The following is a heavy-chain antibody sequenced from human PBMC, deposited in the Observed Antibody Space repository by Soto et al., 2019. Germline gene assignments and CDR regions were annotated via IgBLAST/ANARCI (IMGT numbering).Heavy chain of an antibody. J-gene: IGHJ6*04. CDR1: EFSFNTVS. Sequence: GGSLRLSCAPSEFSFNTVSITWVRQPPGPILEWDSTISTSGDGTYYTDSVKGRFTISRDNSKNTLYLQMDSLRAEDTVVYYCAKDRPSSSSSKMDVWGKGTTVTVSS. CDR2: ISTSGDGT. CDR3: AKDRPSSSSSKMDV. D-gene: IGHD6-6*01. V-gene: IGHV3-23*01.